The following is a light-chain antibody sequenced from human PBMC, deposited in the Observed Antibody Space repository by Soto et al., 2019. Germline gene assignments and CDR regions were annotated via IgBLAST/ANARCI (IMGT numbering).Light chain of an antibody. V-gene: IGKV3-15*01. CDR1: QSVSSN. CDR3: QQYGSSPLT. Sequence: EIVMTQSPASLSVSPGERATLSCRASQSVSSNLAWYQQKPGQAPRLLIYGASTRETGLPARFSASGSGTEFTPTISSLQSGDFAVYYCQQYGSSPLTFGGGTKVDIK. CDR2: GAS. J-gene: IGKJ4*01.